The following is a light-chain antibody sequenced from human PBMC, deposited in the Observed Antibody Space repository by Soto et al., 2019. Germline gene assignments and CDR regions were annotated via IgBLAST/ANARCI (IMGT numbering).Light chain of an antibody. CDR3: QQYGDSPLT. Sequence: IVLTQSPATLSLSPGERATLSCTASQSVSTYLGWYQQKPGQAPRLLIYAASTRAAAVPDRFTGSGSGTDFALTISRLEPEDFGVYYCQQYGDSPLTSGPGTKVDIK. J-gene: IGKJ3*01. CDR1: QSVSTY. V-gene: IGKV3-20*01. CDR2: AAS.